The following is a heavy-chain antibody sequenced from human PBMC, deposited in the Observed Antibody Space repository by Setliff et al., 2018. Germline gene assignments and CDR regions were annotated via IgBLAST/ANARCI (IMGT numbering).Heavy chain of an antibody. CDR1: GYTFTSHY. Sequence: RASVKVSCKASGYTFTSHYMHWVRQAPGLGLEWMGTINPSSGRTSYAQKFQGRVTMTRDTSTSTVYMDMSSLRSVDTAVYYCARDVFPYHYEGAFDIWVQGTMVTVSS. CDR2: INPSSGRT. D-gene: IGHD3-22*01. CDR3: ARDVFPYHYEGAFDI. J-gene: IGHJ3*02. V-gene: IGHV1-46*01.